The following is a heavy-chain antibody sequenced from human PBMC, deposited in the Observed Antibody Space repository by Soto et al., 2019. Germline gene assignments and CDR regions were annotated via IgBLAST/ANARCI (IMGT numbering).Heavy chain of an antibody. CDR3: ARERLTGGGAFDI. CDR1: SGSISSHNW. CDR2: IYHSGLI. J-gene: IGHJ3*02. V-gene: IGHV4-4*02. Sequence: QVQLQESGPGLVKPSGTLSLTCAVSSGSISSHNWWNWVRQPPGKELEWIGEIYHSGLIKYNPSLKCRVTISVDKSKNQFSLNLTSVTAADTAVYYCARERLTGGGAFDIWGQGTMVTVSS. D-gene: IGHD1-1*01.